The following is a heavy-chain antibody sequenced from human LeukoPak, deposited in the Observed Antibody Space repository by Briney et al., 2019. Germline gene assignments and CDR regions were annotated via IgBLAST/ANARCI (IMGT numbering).Heavy chain of an antibody. Sequence: SVKVSCKASGGTFSSYAISWVRQAPGQGLEWMGGIIPIFGTANYAQKFQGRVTITADESTSTAYMELRSLRSDDTAVYYCARAENSNPPAGRDYWGQGTLVTVSS. J-gene: IGHJ4*02. V-gene: IGHV1-69*01. D-gene: IGHD4-11*01. CDR3: ARAENSNPPAGRDY. CDR1: GGTFSSYA. CDR2: IIPIFGTA.